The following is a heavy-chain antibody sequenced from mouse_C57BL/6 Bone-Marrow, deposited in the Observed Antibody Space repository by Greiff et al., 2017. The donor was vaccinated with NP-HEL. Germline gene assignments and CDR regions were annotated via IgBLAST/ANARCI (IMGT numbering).Heavy chain of an antibody. Sequence: EVQGVESGGGLVQPGGSLSLSCAASGFTFTDYYMSWVRQPPGKALEWLGFIRNKANGYTTEYSASVKGRFTISRDNSQNILYLQMNALRSEDSATYYCARYETVVAHDVWGTGTTVTVSS. CDR2: IRNKANGYTT. CDR1: GFTFTDYY. D-gene: IGHD1-1*01. J-gene: IGHJ1*03. CDR3: ARYETVVAHDV. V-gene: IGHV7-3*01.